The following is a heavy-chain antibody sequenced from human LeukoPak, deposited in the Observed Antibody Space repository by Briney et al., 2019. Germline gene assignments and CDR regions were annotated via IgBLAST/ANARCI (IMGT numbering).Heavy chain of an antibody. CDR3: ARGCVVRGKRSKEYFQH. V-gene: IGHV4-34*01. Sequence: SETLSLTCAVYGGSFSGYYWSWIRQPPGKGLEWIGEINHSGSTNYNPSLKSRVTISVDTSKNQFSLKLSSVTAADTAVYYCARGCVVRGKRSKEYFQHWGQGTQVTVSS. D-gene: IGHD3-10*01. CDR2: INHSGST. CDR1: GGSFSGYY. J-gene: IGHJ1*01.